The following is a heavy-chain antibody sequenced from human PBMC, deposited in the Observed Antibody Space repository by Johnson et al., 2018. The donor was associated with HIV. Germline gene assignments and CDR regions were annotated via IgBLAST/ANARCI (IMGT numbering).Heavy chain of an antibody. Sequence: QVQLVESGGGVVQPGMSLRLSCAASGFTFSSYGMHWVRQAPGKGLEWVAFIRYDGSNKYYADSVKGRFTISRDNSKNTLYLQMNSLRAEDTAVYYCARACITSDWDDAFDIWGQGTMVTVSS. V-gene: IGHV3-33*08. CDR3: ARACITSDWDDAFDI. CDR1: GFTFSSYG. D-gene: IGHD3-10*01. CDR2: IRYDGSNK. J-gene: IGHJ3*02.